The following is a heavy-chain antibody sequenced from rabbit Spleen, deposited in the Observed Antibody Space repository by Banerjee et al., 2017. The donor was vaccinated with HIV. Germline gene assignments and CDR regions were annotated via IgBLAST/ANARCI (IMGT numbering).Heavy chain of an antibody. CDR3: ARDTSSSFSSYGMDL. V-gene: IGHV1S40*01. D-gene: IGHD1-1*01. CDR2: IYGSSTFT. J-gene: IGHJ6*01. Sequence: QSLEESGGDLVKPGASLTLTCTASGFSFSSSYWICWVRQAPGKGLEWIACIYGSSTFTYFATWAKGRFTISKTSSTTVTLQMTRLTAADTATYFCARDTSSSFSSYGMDLWGPGTLVTVS. CDR1: GFSFSSSYW.